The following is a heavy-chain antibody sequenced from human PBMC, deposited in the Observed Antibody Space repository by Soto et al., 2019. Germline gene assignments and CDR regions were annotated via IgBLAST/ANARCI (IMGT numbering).Heavy chain of an antibody. CDR2: VSPYDGDT. D-gene: IGHD1-26*01. CDR3: ARAHGGSYQADSFDP. J-gene: IGHJ5*02. Sequence: QVQLVQSGVEVKKPGASVKVSCKASGYTFTTYGIGWVRQAPGQGLEWVGWVSPYDGDTNYADALQGRVTMTTDTSTTTAYMELRSLRSDDTAMYYCARAHGGSYQADSFDPWGQGTLVIVSS. CDR1: GYTFTTYG. V-gene: IGHV1-18*01.